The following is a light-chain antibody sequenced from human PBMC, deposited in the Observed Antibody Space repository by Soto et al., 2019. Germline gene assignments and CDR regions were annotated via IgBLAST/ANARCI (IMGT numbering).Light chain of an antibody. J-gene: IGKJ4*01. Sequence: DIQMTQSPSTLSASVGDKVTITCRASQSLSGWLAWYQQKPGKAPKLLIHSASTLERGVSSRFSGSESGTEFTLTISSLQPDDSATYYCQQYSAYPLTVGGGTRVEIK. V-gene: IGKV1-5*03. CDR2: SAS. CDR1: QSLSGW. CDR3: QQYSAYPLT.